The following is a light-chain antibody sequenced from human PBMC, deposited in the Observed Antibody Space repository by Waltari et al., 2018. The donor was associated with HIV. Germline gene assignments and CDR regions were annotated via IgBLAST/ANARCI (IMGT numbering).Light chain of an antibody. CDR3: ASFTDDNTLL. V-gene: IGLV2-14*03. Sequence: SAVTQPASVSGLPGQSITISCTGDDSDFALYHFVSWYQQHPGKLPRLIVYDVDSRASGSSARFSGSKSGHTASLNISGLRAEDEADYYCASFTDDNTLLFGGGTKVTVL. CDR1: DSDFALYHF. CDR2: DVD. J-gene: IGLJ3*02.